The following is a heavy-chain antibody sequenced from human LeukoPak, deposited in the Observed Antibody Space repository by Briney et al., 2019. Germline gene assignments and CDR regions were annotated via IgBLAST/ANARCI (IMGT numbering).Heavy chain of an antibody. V-gene: IGHV4-38-2*01. CDR3: ARQRNYYDSSGYSRAFDY. D-gene: IGHD3-22*01. CDR1: GYSITSGSY. CDR2: IYHSGST. J-gene: IGHJ4*02. Sequence: SETLSLTCAVSGYSITSGSYWGWSRQPPGKGLEWIGSIYHSGSTYYSPSLKSRVTISLDTSENQFSLKLSPVTAADTAVYYCARQRNYYDSSGYSRAFDYWGQGTLVTVSS.